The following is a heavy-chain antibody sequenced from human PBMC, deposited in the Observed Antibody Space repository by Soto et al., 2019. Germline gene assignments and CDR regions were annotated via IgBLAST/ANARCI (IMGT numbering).Heavy chain of an antibody. CDR2: INHSGST. CDR1: GGSFSGYY. V-gene: IGHV4-34*01. Sequence: SETLSLTCAVYGGSFSGYYWSWIRQPPGKGLEWIGEINHSGSTNYNPSLKSRVTISVDTSKNQFSLKLSSVTAADTAVYYCARGSRYHPNASMIVVVRQPYYFDYWGQGTLVTVSS. D-gene: IGHD3-22*01. J-gene: IGHJ4*02. CDR3: ARGSRYHPNASMIVVVRQPYYFDY.